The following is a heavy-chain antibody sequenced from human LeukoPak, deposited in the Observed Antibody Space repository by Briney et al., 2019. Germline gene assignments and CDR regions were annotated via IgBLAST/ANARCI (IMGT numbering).Heavy chain of an antibody. Sequence: GGSLRLSCAASGFTFSSYWMSWVRQAPGKGLEWVANIKQDGSEKYYVDSVKGRFTISRDNAKNSLYLQMNSLRAEDTAVYYCASLAGSGYGDYPYYYYYYMDVWGKGTTVTVSS. CDR3: ASLAGSGYGDYPYYYYYYMDV. D-gene: IGHD4-17*01. J-gene: IGHJ6*03. CDR1: GFTFSSYW. V-gene: IGHV3-7*01. CDR2: IKQDGSEK.